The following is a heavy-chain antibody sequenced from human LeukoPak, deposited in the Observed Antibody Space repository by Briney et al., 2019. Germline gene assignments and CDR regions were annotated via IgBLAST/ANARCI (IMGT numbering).Heavy chain of an antibody. V-gene: IGHV1-8*01. D-gene: IGHD1-26*01. CDR3: ARVYIVGARDAFDI. Sequence: ASVKVSSKASGYTFTSYDINWVRQATGQGLEWMGWMNPNSGNTGYAQKFQGRVTMTRNTSISTAYMELSSLRSEDTAVYYCARVYIVGARDAFDIWGQGTMVTVSS. CDR1: GYTFTSYD. J-gene: IGHJ3*02. CDR2: MNPNSGNT.